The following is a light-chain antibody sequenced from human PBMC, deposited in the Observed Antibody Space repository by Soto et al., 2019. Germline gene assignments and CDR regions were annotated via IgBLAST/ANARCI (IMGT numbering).Light chain of an antibody. CDR2: GAS. Sequence: EIVMTQSPATLSVSPGERATLSCRASQSVSSNLVWYQQKPGQAPRLLIYGASTRATGIPARFSGSGSGTEFTLTINSLQSEDFGVYYCQQYNDWVTFGGGTKVDIK. CDR1: QSVSSN. J-gene: IGKJ4*01. CDR3: QQYNDWVT. V-gene: IGKV3-15*01.